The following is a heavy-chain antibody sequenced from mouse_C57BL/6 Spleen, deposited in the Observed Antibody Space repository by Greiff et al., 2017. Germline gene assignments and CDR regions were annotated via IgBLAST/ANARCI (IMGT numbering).Heavy chain of an antibody. CDR1: GSTFTSYW. Sequence: VQLQQSGAELVKPGASVKLSCKASGSTFTSYWMHWVKQRPGQGLEWIGMIHPNSGSTNYNEKFKSKATLTVDKSSSTAYMQLSSLTSEDSAVYYCARELGRDYYAMDYWGQGTSVTVSS. D-gene: IGHD4-1*01. CDR2: IHPNSGST. V-gene: IGHV1-64*01. CDR3: ARELGRDYYAMDY. J-gene: IGHJ4*01.